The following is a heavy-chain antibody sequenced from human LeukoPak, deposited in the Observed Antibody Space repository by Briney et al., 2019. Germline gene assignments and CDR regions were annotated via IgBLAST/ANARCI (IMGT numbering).Heavy chain of an antibody. D-gene: IGHD3-9*01. J-gene: IGHJ4*02. CDR2: ISSSSSYI. CDR1: GYTFSSYS. V-gene: IGHV3-21*01. CDR3: ARDADWLTGYYDY. Sequence: GGSLRLSCAASGYTFSSYSMNRVRQAPGKGLEWVSSISSSSSYIYCADSVKGRFTISRDSAKNSLYLQMNSLRAEDTAVYYCARDADWLTGYYDYWGQGTLVTVSS.